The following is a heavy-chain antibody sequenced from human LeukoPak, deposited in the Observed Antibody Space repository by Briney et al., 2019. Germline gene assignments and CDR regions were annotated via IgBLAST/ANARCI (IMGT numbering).Heavy chain of an antibody. CDR2: MNPNSGNT. Sequence: EASVRVSCKASGGTFSSYAINWVRQATGQGLEWMGWMNPNSGNTGYAQKFQGRVTITRNTSISTAYMELSSLRSEDTAVYYCARGLYSSRVDYWGQGTLVTVSS. J-gene: IGHJ4*02. CDR3: ARGLYSSRVDY. V-gene: IGHV1-8*03. D-gene: IGHD6-13*01. CDR1: GGTFSSYA.